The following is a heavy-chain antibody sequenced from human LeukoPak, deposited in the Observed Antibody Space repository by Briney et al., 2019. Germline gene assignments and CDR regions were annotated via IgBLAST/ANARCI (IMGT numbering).Heavy chain of an antibody. V-gene: IGHV1-69*01. J-gene: IGHJ6*03. D-gene: IGHD2-2*01. CDR2: IPIFGTA. Sequence: IPIFGTANYAQKFQGRVTITADESTSTAYMELSSLRSEDTAVYYCARDVDSSTTGGYMDVWGKGTTVTVSS. CDR3: ARDVDSSTTGGYMDV.